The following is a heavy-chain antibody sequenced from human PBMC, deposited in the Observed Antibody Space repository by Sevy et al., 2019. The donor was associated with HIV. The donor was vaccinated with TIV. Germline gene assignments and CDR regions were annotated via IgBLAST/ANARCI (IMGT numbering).Heavy chain of an antibody. D-gene: IGHD3-22*01. V-gene: IGHV3-48*02. CDR1: GFTFSSYS. CDR2: ISSSSSTI. CDR3: ARDGVGRYYYDSSGYPDAFDF. J-gene: IGHJ3*01. Sequence: GGSLRLSCAASGFTFSSYSMNWVRQAPGKGLEWVSYISSSSSTIYYAVSVKGGFPSSRDKAKNSLYLQMNSLRDEDTAVYYCARDGVGRYYYDSSGYPDAFDFWGQGTMVTVSS.